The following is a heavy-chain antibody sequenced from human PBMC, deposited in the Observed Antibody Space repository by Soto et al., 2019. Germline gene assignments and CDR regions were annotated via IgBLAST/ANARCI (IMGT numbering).Heavy chain of an antibody. Sequence: QVQLVQSGAEVKKPGSSVKVSCKASGGTFSSYAISWVRQAPGQGLEWMGGIIPIFGTANYAQKFRGRVTITADESTSTAYMELSSLRSEDTAVYYCASSPQAGYSYGLTPVYWGQGTLVTVSS. CDR3: ASSPQAGYSYGLTPVY. CDR1: GGTFSSYA. D-gene: IGHD5-18*01. J-gene: IGHJ4*02. V-gene: IGHV1-69*12. CDR2: IIPIFGTA.